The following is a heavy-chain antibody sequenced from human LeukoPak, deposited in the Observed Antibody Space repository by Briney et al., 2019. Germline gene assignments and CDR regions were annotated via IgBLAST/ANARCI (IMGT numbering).Heavy chain of an antibody. CDR1: SASISTYY. V-gene: IGHV4-59*01. CDR3: AKAAKYYYGSETYYYFDY. CDR2: IYHSGTS. J-gene: IGHJ4*02. Sequence: SETLSLTCTVSSASISTYYWSWIRQPPGKGLEWIGYIYHSGTSNYNPSLKSRVTMSVDTSKSQFSLSLSSVATADTAVYFCAKAAKYYYGSETYYYFDYWGQGILVTVSS. D-gene: IGHD3-10*01.